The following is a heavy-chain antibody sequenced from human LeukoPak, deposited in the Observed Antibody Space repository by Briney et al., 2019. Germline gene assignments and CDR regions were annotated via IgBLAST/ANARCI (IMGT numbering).Heavy chain of an antibody. D-gene: IGHD3-10*01. Sequence: GGSLRLSCAASGFTFSSYSMNWVRQAPGKGLEWVSAISGSGGSTYYADSVKGRFTISRDNSKNTLYLQMNSLRAEDTAVYYCATRLWDYYGSGSYPYWGQGTLVTVSS. CDR1: GFTFSSYS. V-gene: IGHV3-23*01. CDR3: ATRLWDYYGSGSYPY. CDR2: ISGSGGST. J-gene: IGHJ4*02.